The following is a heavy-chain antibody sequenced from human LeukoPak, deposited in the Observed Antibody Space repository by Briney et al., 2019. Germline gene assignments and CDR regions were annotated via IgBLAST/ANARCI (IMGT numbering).Heavy chain of an antibody. CDR2: IKQDGSEK. D-gene: IGHD3-22*01. J-gene: IGHJ4*02. V-gene: IGHV3-7*05. Sequence: GGSLRLSCAASGFTFSSYWMSWVRQAPGKGLEWVANIKQDGSEKYYVDSVKGRFTISRDNAKESLYLQMNSLRAEDTAVYYCVREMTNYYDSSGYYWGQGTLVTVSS. CDR3: VREMTNYYDSSGYY. CDR1: GFTFSSYW.